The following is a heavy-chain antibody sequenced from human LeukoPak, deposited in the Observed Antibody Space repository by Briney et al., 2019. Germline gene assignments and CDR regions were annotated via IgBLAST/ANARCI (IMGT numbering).Heavy chain of an antibody. CDR3: ARVTVAGLLNY. CDR1: RFTVSSNY. CDR2: IYSGGST. V-gene: IGHV3-53*01. D-gene: IGHD6-19*01. Sequence: GGSLRLSCAASRFTVSSNYVSWVGQAPGKGLEWVSVIYSGGSTYYADSVKGRFTISRDNSKNTLYLQMNSLRAEDTAVYYCARVTVAGLLNYWGQGTLVTVSS. J-gene: IGHJ4*02.